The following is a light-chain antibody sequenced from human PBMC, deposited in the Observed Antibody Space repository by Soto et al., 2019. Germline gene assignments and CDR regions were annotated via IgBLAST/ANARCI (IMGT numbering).Light chain of an antibody. V-gene: IGLV2-14*01. Sequence: QSARTQPASVSGSPGQSITISCTGSNSDVGGYNYVSWYQQHPGKAPKLLIYEVSNRPSGVSNRFSGSKSGNTASLTISGLQAEDEADYYCTSFTSRSTLVFGTETKLTVL. J-gene: IGLJ1*01. CDR1: NSDVGGYNY. CDR3: TSFTSRSTLV. CDR2: EVS.